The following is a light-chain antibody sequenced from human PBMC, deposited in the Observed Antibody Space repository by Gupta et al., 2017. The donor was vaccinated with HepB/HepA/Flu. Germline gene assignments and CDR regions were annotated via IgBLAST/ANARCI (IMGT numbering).Light chain of an antibody. CDR2: NTD. CDR1: SGSVSTRHY. J-gene: IGLJ2*01. V-gene: IGLV8-61*01. Sequence: QTVVTQEPSLSVSPGGTVTLTCGLSSGSVSTRHYPSWYQQNPGQAPLTLSDNTDTRSSGVPDRGSGSILGTNVVITSTGAQAEDESYYDCVVFMGSGMAVFGGGTKVTVL. CDR3: VVFMGSGMAV.